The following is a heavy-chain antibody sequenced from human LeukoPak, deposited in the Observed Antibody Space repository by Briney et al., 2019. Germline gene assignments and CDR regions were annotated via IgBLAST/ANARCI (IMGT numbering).Heavy chain of an antibody. CDR2: IVPIFGTA. V-gene: IGHV1-69*01. Sequence: ASVKVSCKASGGTFSTYAISWVRQAPGQGLEWMGGIVPIFGTANYAQKFQGRVTLTADESTSTAYMELSSLRSEDTAVYYCARGGLYYDSTGYYYYWGQGTLVTVSP. CDR1: GGTFSTYA. CDR3: ARGGLYYDSTGYYYY. J-gene: IGHJ4*02. D-gene: IGHD3-22*01.